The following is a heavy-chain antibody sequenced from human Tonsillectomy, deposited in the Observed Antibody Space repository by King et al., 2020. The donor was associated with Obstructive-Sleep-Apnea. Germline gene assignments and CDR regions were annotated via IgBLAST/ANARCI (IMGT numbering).Heavy chain of an antibody. J-gene: IGHJ6*02. CDR2: ISYDGSNK. D-gene: IGHD5-24*01. CDR1: GFTFSNYA. CDR3: VRYRGMATITSYYYYGMDV. Sequence: VQLVESGGGVVQPGRSLRLSCAASGFTFSNYALHWVRQAPGKGLEWVAVISYDGSNKLYADSVKGRFTISRDNSTDTLCLQMNSLRAEDTAVYYCVRYRGMATITSYYYYGMDVWGQGTTVTVSS. V-gene: IGHV3-30-3*01.